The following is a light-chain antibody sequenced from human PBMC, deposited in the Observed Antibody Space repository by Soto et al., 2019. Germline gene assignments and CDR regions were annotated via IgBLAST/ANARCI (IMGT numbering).Light chain of an antibody. CDR3: QHYNSYSEA. CDR2: KAS. CDR1: QGIDSS. Sequence: DIQMTQSPSTLSASVGDRVTITCRASQGIDSSFAWYQQKPGKAPKLLIYKASTLKSGVPSRFSGSGSGTEFTLTISSLQPDDFATYYCQHYNSYSEAFGQGTKVDIK. J-gene: IGKJ1*01. V-gene: IGKV1-5*03.